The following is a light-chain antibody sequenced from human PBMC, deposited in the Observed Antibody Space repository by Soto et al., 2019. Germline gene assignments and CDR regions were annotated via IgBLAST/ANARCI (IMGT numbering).Light chain of an antibody. CDR3: QQHNKWPLT. CDR2: GIF. J-gene: IGKJ4*01. V-gene: IGKV3-15*01. Sequence: EIVMTQSPATVSVSPGERATLSCRASQSVNNYLAWYQQKPGQAPRLLVYGIFSRATGVPARFSGSGFGTEFTLTISSLQSEDSAVYYCQQHNKWPLTFGGGTRVEIK. CDR1: QSVNNY.